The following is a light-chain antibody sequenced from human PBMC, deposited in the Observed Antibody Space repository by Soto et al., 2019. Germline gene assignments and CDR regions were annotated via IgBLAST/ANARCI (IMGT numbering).Light chain of an antibody. CDR1: NSDIGGYNF. V-gene: IGLV2-14*01. J-gene: IGLJ1*01. Sequence: QSVLTQPASVSGSPGQSITISCAGSNSDIGGYNFVSWYQQHPGKAPKIIIFEVNKRPSGISNRFSGSKSGNTASLTISGIQAEDEADYYCFSYRSSTTNVFGSGTKLTVL. CDR3: FSYRSSTTNV. CDR2: EVN.